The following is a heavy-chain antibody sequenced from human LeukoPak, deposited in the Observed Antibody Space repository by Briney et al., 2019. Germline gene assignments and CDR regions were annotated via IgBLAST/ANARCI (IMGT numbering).Heavy chain of an antibody. Sequence: GGSLRLSCAASGFTFSSYSMNWVRQAPGKGLEWVSSISSSSSYIYYADSVKGRFTISRDNAKNSLYLQMNSLRAEDTAVYYRARVEEPYYDFWSGYPIRYYFDYWGQGTLVTVSS. CDR3: ARVEEPYYDFWSGYPIRYYFDY. CDR1: GFTFSSYS. CDR2: ISSSSSYI. J-gene: IGHJ4*02. V-gene: IGHV3-21*01. D-gene: IGHD3-3*01.